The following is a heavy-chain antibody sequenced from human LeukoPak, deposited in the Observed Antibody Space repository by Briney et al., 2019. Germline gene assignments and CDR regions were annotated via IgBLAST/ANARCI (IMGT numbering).Heavy chain of an antibody. CDR1: GGSISSYY. V-gene: IGHV4-4*07. CDR3: ARENSGSYREFDY. J-gene: IGHJ4*02. CDR2: IYTSGST. Sequence: SETLCLSCTVSGGSISSYYWNWIRQPAGKGLEWIGRIYTSGSTNYNASLKSRVSMSVDTSKNQFSLKLSSVTAADTAVFYCARENSGSYREFDYWGQGTLVTVSS. D-gene: IGHD1-26*01.